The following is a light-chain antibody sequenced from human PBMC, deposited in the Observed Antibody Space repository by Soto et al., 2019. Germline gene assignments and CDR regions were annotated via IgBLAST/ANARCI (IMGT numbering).Light chain of an antibody. CDR3: QSADSSGTHYV. J-gene: IGLJ1*01. Sequence: SYELTQPPSVSVSPGQTARITCSGDALPKQYAYWYQQKPGQAPVLVIYKDSERPSGIPERFSSSSSGTTVTLTISGVQAEDEADYYCQSADSSGTHYVFGTGTKVTVL. V-gene: IGLV3-25*02. CDR2: KDS. CDR1: ALPKQY.